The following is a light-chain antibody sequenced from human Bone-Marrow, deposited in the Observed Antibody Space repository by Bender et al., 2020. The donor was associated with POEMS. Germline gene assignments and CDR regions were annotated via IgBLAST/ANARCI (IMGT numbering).Light chain of an antibody. CDR1: RSNIGSNY. CDR2: RDN. J-gene: IGLJ3*02. CDR3: AVWDDSLNGWV. Sequence: QSVLTQPPSVSVTPGQRVTISCSGSRSNIGSNYVYWYQQLPGTAPKLLIYRDNQRPSGVPDRFSGSRSGTSASLAISGLQSEDEADYYCAVWDDSLNGWVFGGGTKLTVL. V-gene: IGLV1-47*01.